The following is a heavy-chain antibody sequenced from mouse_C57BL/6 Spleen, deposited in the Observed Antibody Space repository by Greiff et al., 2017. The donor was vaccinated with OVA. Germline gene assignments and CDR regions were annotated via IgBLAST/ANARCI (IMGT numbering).Heavy chain of an antibody. Sequence: EVQRVESGGGLVQPGGSLSLSCAASGFTFTDYYMSWVRQPPGKALEWLGFLRNKANGYTTEYSASVKGRFTISRDNSQSILYLQMNALRAEDSATYYCARSRGDAMDYWGQGTSVTVSS. CDR1: GFTFTDYY. V-gene: IGHV7-3*01. CDR3: ARSRGDAMDY. CDR2: LRNKANGYTT. J-gene: IGHJ4*01.